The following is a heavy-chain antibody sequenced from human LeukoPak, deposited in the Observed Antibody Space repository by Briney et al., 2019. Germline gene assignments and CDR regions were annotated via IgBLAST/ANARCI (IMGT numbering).Heavy chain of an antibody. J-gene: IGHJ4*02. CDR1: GGSISSYY. V-gene: IGHV4-59*01. CDR2: IYYSGST. Sequence: SETLSLTCTVSGGSISSYYWSWIRQPPGKGLEWIGYIYYSGSTNYNPSLKSRVTISVETSKNEFSLKLRSVTAADTAVYYCARVTGYRIEDYFDYWGREPWSPSPQ. CDR3: ARVTGYRIEDYFDY. D-gene: IGHD6-13*01.